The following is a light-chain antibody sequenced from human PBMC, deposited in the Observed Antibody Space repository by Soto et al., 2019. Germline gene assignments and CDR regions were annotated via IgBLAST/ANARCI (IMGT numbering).Light chain of an antibody. Sequence: QSALTQPPSVSGSPGQSVTISCTGTSSDVGSYDRGSWYQQPPGTAPKLMSYEVNNRPSGVPDRFSGSRSGNTASLTISGIQAEDASDYYCTSYTSSNTFVFGTGTKVTVL. CDR3: TSYTSSNTFV. CDR2: EVN. V-gene: IGLV2-18*02. CDR1: SSDVGSYDR. J-gene: IGLJ1*01.